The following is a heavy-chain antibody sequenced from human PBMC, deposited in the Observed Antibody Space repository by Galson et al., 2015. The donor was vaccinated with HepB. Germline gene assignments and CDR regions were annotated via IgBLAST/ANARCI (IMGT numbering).Heavy chain of an antibody. D-gene: IGHD4-23*01. J-gene: IGHJ5*02. CDR1: GFTFSSHA. Sequence: SLRLSCEASGFTFSSHAMSWVRQAPGKGLEWVSAISGSGGSTYYAGSVKGRFTISRDNSKNTLYLQMNSLTAEDTAVYYCAKSTSLRWSPRLSLLGSWGQGTLVTVSS. CDR3: AKSTSLRWSPRLSLLGS. V-gene: IGHV3-23*01. CDR2: ISGSGGST.